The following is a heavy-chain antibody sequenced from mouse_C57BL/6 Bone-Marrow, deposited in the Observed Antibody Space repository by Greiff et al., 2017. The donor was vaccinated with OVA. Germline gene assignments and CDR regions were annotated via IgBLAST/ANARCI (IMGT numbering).Heavy chain of an antibody. CDR1: GYTFTGYW. CDR3: ARWGWLLPLAY. J-gene: IGHJ3*01. Sequence: QVQLQQSGAELLKPGASVKLSCKATGYTFTGYWIEWVKQRPGHGLEWIGEILPGSGSTNNNEKFKGKATFTADTSSNTAYMQLSSLTTEDSAIYYCARWGWLLPLAYWGQGTLVTVSA. V-gene: IGHV1-9*01. D-gene: IGHD2-3*01. CDR2: ILPGSGST.